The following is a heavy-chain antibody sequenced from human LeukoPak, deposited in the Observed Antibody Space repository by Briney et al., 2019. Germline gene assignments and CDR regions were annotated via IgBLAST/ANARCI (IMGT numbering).Heavy chain of an antibody. V-gene: IGHV4-39*01. CDR3: ARRLGVPVD. Sequence: PSETLSLTCTVSGGSISSSSYYWGWIRQPPGKGLEWIGSIYYSGSTYYNPSLKSRVTISVDTSKNQFSLKLSSVTAADTAVYYYARRLGVPVDWGQGTLVTVSS. J-gene: IGHJ4*02. D-gene: IGHD2-8*01. CDR2: IYYSGST. CDR1: GGSISSSSYY.